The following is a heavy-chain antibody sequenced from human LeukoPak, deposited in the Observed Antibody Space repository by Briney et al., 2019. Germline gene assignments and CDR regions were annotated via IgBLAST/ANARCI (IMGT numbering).Heavy chain of an antibody. CDR3: AKGLTVTKYYFDY. D-gene: IGHD4-17*01. Sequence: GGTLRLSCAASGFTFSSYGMSWVRQAPGKGLEWVGAISGSGGSTYYAGSVKGRFTISRDNSKNTLYLQMNSLRAEDTAVYYCAKGLTVTKYYFDYWGQGTLVTVSS. J-gene: IGHJ4*02. V-gene: IGHV3-23*01. CDR1: GFTFSSYG. CDR2: ISGSGGST.